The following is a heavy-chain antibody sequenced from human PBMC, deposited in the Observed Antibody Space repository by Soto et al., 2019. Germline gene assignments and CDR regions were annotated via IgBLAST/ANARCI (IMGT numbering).Heavy chain of an antibody. J-gene: IGHJ4*02. CDR3: ARARIKPSGYDLFPLDY. Sequence: GGSLRLSCAASGFTFSSYAMSWVRQAPGKGLEWVSAISGSGGSTYYADSVKGRFTISRDNSKNTLYLQMNSLRAEDTAVYYCARARIKPSGYDLFPLDYWGQGTLVTVSS. D-gene: IGHD5-12*01. CDR2: ISGSGGST. CDR1: GFTFSSYA. V-gene: IGHV3-23*01.